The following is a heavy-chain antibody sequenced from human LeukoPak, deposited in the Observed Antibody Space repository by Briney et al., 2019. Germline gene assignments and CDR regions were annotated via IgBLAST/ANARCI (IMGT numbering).Heavy chain of an antibody. V-gene: IGHV3-7*03. Sequence: PGGSLRLSCAASGFTFSSYWMSWVRQAPGKGLEWVANIKEDGSEKYYVDSVKGRFTISRDNAKNSLYLQMNSLRAEDTAVYYCASASSDYDILTGQYYFDYWGQGTLVTVSS. CDR3: ASASSDYDILTGQYYFDY. D-gene: IGHD3-9*01. J-gene: IGHJ4*02. CDR2: IKEDGSEK. CDR1: GFTFSSYW.